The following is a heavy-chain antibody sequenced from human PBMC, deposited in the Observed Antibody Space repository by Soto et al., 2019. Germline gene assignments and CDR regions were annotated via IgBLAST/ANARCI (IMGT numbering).Heavy chain of an antibody. CDR3: ARRGAVAPGGNAFDI. CDR2: IYPGDSDT. V-gene: IGHV5-51*01. CDR1: GYSFTSYW. Sequence: ESLKISCKGSGYSFTSYWIGWVRQMPGKGLEWMGIIYPGDSDTRYSPSFQGQVTISADKSISTAYLQWSSLKASDTAMYYCARRGAVAPGGNAFDIWGQGTMVTVSS. D-gene: IGHD6-19*01. J-gene: IGHJ3*02.